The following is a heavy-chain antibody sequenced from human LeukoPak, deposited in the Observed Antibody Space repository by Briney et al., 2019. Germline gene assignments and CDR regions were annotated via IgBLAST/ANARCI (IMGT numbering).Heavy chain of an antibody. CDR3: AKDLGGLLLGYYGMDV. Sequence: GGSLRLSCAASGFTFSSYSMNWVRQAPGKELEWVSSISSSSSYIYYADSVKGRFTISRDNAKNSLYLQMNSLRAEDTAVYYCAKDLGGLLLGYYGMDVWGQGTTVTVSS. CDR1: GFTFSSYS. J-gene: IGHJ6*02. CDR2: ISSSSSYI. V-gene: IGHV3-21*01. D-gene: IGHD2-15*01.